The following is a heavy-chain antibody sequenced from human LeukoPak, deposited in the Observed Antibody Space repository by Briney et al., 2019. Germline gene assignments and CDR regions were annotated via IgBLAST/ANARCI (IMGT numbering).Heavy chain of an antibody. CDR1: GFTFSSYG. V-gene: IGHV3-30*03. CDR2: ISYDGSNK. D-gene: IGHD2-2*01. CDR3: ASSPVPAATPDHMDV. J-gene: IGHJ6*02. Sequence: PGGSLRLSCAASGFTFSSYGMHWVRQAPGKGLEWVAVISYDGSNKYYADSVKGRFTISRDNSKNTLYLQMNSLRAEDTAVYYCASSPVPAATPDHMDVWGQGTTVTVSS.